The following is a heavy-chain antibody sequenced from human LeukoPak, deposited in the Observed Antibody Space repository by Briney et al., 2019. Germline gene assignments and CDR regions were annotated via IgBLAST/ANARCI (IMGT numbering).Heavy chain of an antibody. Sequence: GGSLRLACVASGFTFSSDAMSWVRQAPGGGLEWVSPISGSGGSTYYTDSVKGRFTNSRDNSKNTLYLQMNSLRAEDTAVYYCAKGSGLTGTFFDYWGQGTLVTVSS. D-gene: IGHD7-27*01. CDR1: GFTFSSDA. J-gene: IGHJ4*02. CDR3: AKGSGLTGTFFDY. CDR2: ISGSGGST. V-gene: IGHV3-23*01.